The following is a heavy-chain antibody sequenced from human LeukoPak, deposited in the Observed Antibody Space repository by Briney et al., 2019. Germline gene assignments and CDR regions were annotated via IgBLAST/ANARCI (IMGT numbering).Heavy chain of an antibody. V-gene: IGHV1-69*13. CDR1: GGTFNNYS. D-gene: IGHD3-22*01. Sequence: GASVKVSFKASGGTFNNYSISWVRQAPGQGREGVGGIIPIFGTANYAQKFQGRVTITADESTGTAYMELSSLRSEDTAVYYCASNYYDSSGYFRGFYLWGQGTLVTVSS. J-gene: IGHJ4*02. CDR2: IIPIFGTA. CDR3: ASNYYDSSGYFRGFYL.